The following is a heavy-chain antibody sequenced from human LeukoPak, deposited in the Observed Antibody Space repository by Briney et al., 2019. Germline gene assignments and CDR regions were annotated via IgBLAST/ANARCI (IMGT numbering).Heavy chain of an antibody. V-gene: IGHV1-2*06. CDR3: ARDYCSSTSCLFDY. Sequence: ALVKVSCKASGYTFTSYHMHWVRQAPGQGLGWMGRINPNSGDTNYAQKFQGRVAMTRDTSISTAFMELTRLRSDDTAVYYCARDYCSSTSCLFDYWGQGTLVTVSS. D-gene: IGHD2-2*01. CDR1: GYTFTSYH. CDR2: INPNSGDT. J-gene: IGHJ4*02.